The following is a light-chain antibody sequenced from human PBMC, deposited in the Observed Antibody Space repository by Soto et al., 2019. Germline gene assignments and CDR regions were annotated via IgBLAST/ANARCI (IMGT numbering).Light chain of an antibody. CDR2: AVS. CDR1: QGSRND. J-gene: IGKJ1*01. V-gene: IGKV1-17*02. Sequence: IQMTQSPSSLSASVGDRVTITCRASQGSRNDVGWYQQKPGKAPKLLIYAVSSRATGIPDRFSGSGSGTDFTLTISKLEPEDFAVYYCHQCLSSRTFGQGTKVEIK. CDR3: HQCLSSRT.